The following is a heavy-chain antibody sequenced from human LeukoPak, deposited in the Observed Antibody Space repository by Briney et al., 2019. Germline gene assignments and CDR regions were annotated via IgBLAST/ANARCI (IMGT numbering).Heavy chain of an antibody. CDR3: ASGGYYYYYMDV. J-gene: IGHJ6*03. D-gene: IGHD4-23*01. CDR1: GYTFTSYY. V-gene: IGHV1-46*01. Sequence: GASVKVSFKASGYTFTSYYMHWVRQAPGQGLEWMGIINPRGGSTSYAQKFQGRVTMTRDMSTSTVYMELSSLRSEDTAVYYCASGGYYYYYMDVWGKGTTVTVSS. CDR2: INPRGGST.